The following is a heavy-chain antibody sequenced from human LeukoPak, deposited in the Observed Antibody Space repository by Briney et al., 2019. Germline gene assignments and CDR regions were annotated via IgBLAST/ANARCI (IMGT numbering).Heavy chain of an antibody. CDR3: AREYYYGSGSYTSYFDY. CDR1: GFTFSSYG. J-gene: IGHJ4*02. V-gene: IGHV3-33*01. Sequence: PGGSLRLSCAASGFTFSSYGMHWVRQAPGKGLEWVAVIWYDGSNKYYADSVKGRFTISRDNSKITLYLQMNSLRAEDTAVYYCAREYYYGSGSYTSYFDYWGRGTLVTVSS. CDR2: IWYDGSNK. D-gene: IGHD3-10*01.